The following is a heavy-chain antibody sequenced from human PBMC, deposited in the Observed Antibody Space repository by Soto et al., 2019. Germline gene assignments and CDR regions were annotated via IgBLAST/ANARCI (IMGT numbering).Heavy chain of an antibody. CDR1: GYTFTSYG. V-gene: IGHV1-18*01. J-gene: IGHJ6*02. CDR2: ISAYNGNT. D-gene: IGHD4-17*01. CDR3: ARDFLRRTTVTSPEDYGMDV. Sequence: QVQLVQSGAEVKKPGASVKVSCKASGYTFTSYGISWVRQAPGQGLEWMGWISAYNGNTNYAQKLQGRVTMTTDTSKSTAYMELRSLRSDDTAVDYCARDFLRRTTVTSPEDYGMDVWGQGTTVTVSS.